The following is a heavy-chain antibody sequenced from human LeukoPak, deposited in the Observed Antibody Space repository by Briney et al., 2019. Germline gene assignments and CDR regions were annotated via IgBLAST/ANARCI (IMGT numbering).Heavy chain of an antibody. Sequence: AASVKVSCKASGGTFSSYAISWVRQAPGQGLEWMGGIIPIFGTANYAQKFQGRVTITTDESTSTAYMELSSLRSEDTAVYYCARGGGYASDYWGQGTLVTVSS. J-gene: IGHJ4*02. V-gene: IGHV1-69*05. D-gene: IGHD5-12*01. CDR1: GGTFSSYA. CDR2: IIPIFGTA. CDR3: ARGGGYASDY.